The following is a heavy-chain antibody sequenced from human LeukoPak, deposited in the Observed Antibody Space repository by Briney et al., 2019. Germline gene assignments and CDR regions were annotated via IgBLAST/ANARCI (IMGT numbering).Heavy chain of an antibody. Sequence: GGALRLLCTASGFTFSSYWMSWVRQAPGKGLEGVADINQDERGKFYVDSVKGRLTISRDNAKNSLYLQMNSLRAEDTAVYYCAREGYSVGVPAARIHFDYWGQGTLVTVSS. CDR3: AREGYSVGVPAARIHFDY. V-gene: IGHV3-7*01. CDR1: GFTFSSYW. J-gene: IGHJ4*02. D-gene: IGHD2-2*01. CDR2: INQDERGK.